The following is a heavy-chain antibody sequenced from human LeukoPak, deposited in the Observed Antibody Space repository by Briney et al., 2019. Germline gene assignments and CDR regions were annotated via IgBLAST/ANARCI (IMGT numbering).Heavy chain of an antibody. D-gene: IGHD6-19*01. Sequence: SVKVSCKASVGTFSSYAISWVRQAPGQGLEWMGRIIPILGIANYAQKFHGRVTITADKSTSTAYMELSSLRSEDTAVYYCARDLAHGWTPFGQFDYWGQGTLVTVSS. CDR1: VGTFSSYA. J-gene: IGHJ4*02. CDR3: ARDLAHGWTPFGQFDY. V-gene: IGHV1-69*04. CDR2: IIPILGIA.